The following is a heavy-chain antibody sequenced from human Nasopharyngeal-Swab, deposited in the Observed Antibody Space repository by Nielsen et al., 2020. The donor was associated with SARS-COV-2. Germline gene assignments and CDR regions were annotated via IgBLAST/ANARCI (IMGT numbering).Heavy chain of an antibody. CDR1: GFTFSSYA. CDR3: ARPQGLLSPDGAFDI. V-gene: IGHV3-30*04. CDR2: ISYDGSNK. D-gene: IGHD3-3*01. Sequence: GESLKISCAASGFTFSSYAMHWVRQAPGKGLEWVAVISYDGSNKYYADSVKGRFTISRDNSKNTLYLQMNSLRAEDTAVYYCARPQGLLSPDGAFDIWGQGTMVTVSS. J-gene: IGHJ3*02.